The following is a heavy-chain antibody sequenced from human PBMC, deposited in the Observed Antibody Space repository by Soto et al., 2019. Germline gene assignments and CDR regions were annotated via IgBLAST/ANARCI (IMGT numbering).Heavy chain of an antibody. Sequence: PSETLSLTCAVHGGSFSGYYWDWIRQPPGKGLEWIGEINHGGASNYNPSLKSRAIISVDTSKNQFSLKLTSVTAADTAVYYCARLVDTAMFSWGQGTLVTVSS. CDR3: ARLVDTAMFS. CDR2: INHGGAS. D-gene: IGHD5-18*01. J-gene: IGHJ5*02. CDR1: GGSFSGYY. V-gene: IGHV4-34*01.